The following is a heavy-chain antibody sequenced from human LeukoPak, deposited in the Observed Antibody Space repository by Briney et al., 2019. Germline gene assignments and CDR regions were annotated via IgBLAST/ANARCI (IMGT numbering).Heavy chain of an antibody. CDR2: IYSSGST. J-gene: IGHJ4*02. V-gene: IGHV4-59*12. CDR3: ARASQVYYFES. CDR1: GDSIRSYY. Sequence: SETLSLTCTVSGDSIRSYYWGWIRQPPGKGLEWIGYIYSSGSTDCNPSLKSRVTISVDTSKRQFSLKLSAVTAADTAVYYCARASQVYYFESWGQGTLVTVSS.